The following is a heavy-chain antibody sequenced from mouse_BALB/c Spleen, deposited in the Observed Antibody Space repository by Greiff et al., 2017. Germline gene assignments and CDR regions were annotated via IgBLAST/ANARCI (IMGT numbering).Heavy chain of an antibody. D-gene: IGHD1-1*01. CDR2: ISSGGSYT. Sequence: EVQGVESGGDLVKPGGSLKLSCAASGFTFSSYGMSWVRQTPDKRLEWVATISSGGSYTYYPDSVKGRSTISRDNAKNTLYLQMGSLKSEDTAMYYCASQYCYGSSYGFAYWGQGTLVTVSA. J-gene: IGHJ3*01. CDR3: ASQYCYGSSYGFAY. CDR1: GFTFSSYG. V-gene: IGHV5-6*01.